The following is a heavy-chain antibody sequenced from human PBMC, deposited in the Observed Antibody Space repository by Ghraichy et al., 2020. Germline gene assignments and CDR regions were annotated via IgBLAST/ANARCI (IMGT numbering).Heavy chain of an antibody. D-gene: IGHD3-10*01. CDR1: GYMNYG. CDR2: ISAYNGNT. CDR3: SRGGLSVASDLDV. V-gene: IGHV1-18*01. Sequence: ASVKVSCKASGYMNYGFSWVRRPPGHGLEWMSWISAYNGNTNFAPNFQGRLTITTHTYTCTLYMELRSLTSDDTAIYYCSRGGLSVASDLDVWGQGTPIIVSS. J-gene: IGHJ6*02.